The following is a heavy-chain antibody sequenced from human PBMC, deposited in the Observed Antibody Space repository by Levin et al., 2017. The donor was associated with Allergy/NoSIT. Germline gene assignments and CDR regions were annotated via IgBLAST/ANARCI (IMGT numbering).Heavy chain of an antibody. Sequence: GESLKISCQVSGYNFIDNWIYWVRQAPGQGLEWLAWMNPKSGSARYLQTLEGRITVTSDTSINTVYMELARLTSDDTATYYCAKALGQLVPHSWGQGTRVSVSS. CDR1: GYNFIDNW. V-gene: IGHV1-2*02. D-gene: IGHD3/OR15-3a*01. CDR3: AKALGQLVPHS. J-gene: IGHJ4*02. CDR2: MNPKSGSA.